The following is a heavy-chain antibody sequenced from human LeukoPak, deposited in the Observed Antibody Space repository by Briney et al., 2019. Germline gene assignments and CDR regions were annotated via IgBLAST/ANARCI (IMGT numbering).Heavy chain of an antibody. V-gene: IGHV4-59*01. Sequence: SETLSLTCTVSGGSISSYYWSWIRQPPGKGLEWIGYIYYSGSTNYNPSLKSRVTISVDTSKNQFSLKLSSVTVADTAVYYCARDLGYYDSSGYYGPERFDIWGQGTMVTVSS. J-gene: IGHJ3*02. CDR2: IYYSGST. D-gene: IGHD3-22*01. CDR1: GGSISSYY. CDR3: ARDLGYYDSSGYYGPERFDI.